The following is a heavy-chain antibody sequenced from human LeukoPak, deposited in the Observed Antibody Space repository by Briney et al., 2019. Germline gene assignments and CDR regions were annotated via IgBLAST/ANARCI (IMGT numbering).Heavy chain of an antibody. V-gene: IGHV4-39*07. CDR1: GGSISSSSYY. CDR3: ARVTSRLGVCDY. J-gene: IGHJ4*02. Sequence: PSETLSLTCTVSGGSISSSSYYWGWIRQPPGKELEWIGNIYHSGNTYYKPSLKSRVTISVDTSKNQFSLKLSSVTAADTAVYYCARVTSRLGVCDYWGQGTLVTVSS. D-gene: IGHD2-8*01. CDR2: IYHSGNT.